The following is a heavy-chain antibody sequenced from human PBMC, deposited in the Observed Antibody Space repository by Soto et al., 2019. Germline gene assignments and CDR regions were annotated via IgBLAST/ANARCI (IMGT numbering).Heavy chain of an antibody. CDR2: ISAYNGNT. J-gene: IGHJ4*02. Sequence: ASVKVSCKASGGTFSSYTVSWVRQAPGQGLEWMGWISAYNGNTNYAQKLQGRVTMTTDTSTSTAYMELRSLRSDDTAVYYCARDLYYDSSGYSLFDYWGQGTLVTVSS. D-gene: IGHD3-22*01. CDR3: ARDLYYDSSGYSLFDY. CDR1: GGTFSSYT. V-gene: IGHV1-18*01.